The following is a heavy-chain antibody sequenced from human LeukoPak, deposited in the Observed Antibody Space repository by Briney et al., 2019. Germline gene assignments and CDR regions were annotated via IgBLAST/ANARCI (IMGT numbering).Heavy chain of an antibody. CDR2: IYYSGST. Sequence: SETLSLTCTVSGGSISSYYWSWIRQPPGKGLEWIGYIYYSGSTNYNPSLKSRVTISVDTSKNQFSLKLSSVTAADTAVYYCARDPSCIIAAAGQPCGAFDIWGQGTMVTVSS. D-gene: IGHD6-13*01. V-gene: IGHV4-59*01. CDR1: GGSISSYY. CDR3: ARDPSCIIAAAGQPCGAFDI. J-gene: IGHJ3*02.